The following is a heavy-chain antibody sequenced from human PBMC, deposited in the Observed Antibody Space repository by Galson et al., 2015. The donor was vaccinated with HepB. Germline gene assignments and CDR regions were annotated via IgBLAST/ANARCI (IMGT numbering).Heavy chain of an antibody. V-gene: IGHV3-20*04. D-gene: IGHD3-10*01. CDR2: INWNGGST. CDR1: GFTFDDYG. CDR3: ARGGTSELLWFGELDY. Sequence: SLRLSCAASGFTFDDYGMSWVRQAPGKGLEWVSGINWNGGSTGYADSVKGRFTISRDNAKNSLYLQMNSLRAEDTALYYCARGGTSELLWFGELDYWGQGTLVTVSS. J-gene: IGHJ4*02.